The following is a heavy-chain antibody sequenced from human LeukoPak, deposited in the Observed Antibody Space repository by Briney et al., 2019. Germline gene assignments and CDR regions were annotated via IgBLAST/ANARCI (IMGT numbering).Heavy chain of an antibody. D-gene: IGHD3-10*01. J-gene: IGHJ1*01. CDR2: IWYDGSNK. V-gene: IGHV3-33*08. Sequence: PGGSLRLSCAVSGFTFSSYGMHWVRQAPGKGLEWVAVIWYDGSNKYYADSVKGRFTISRDNSKNTLYLQMNSLRAEDTAVYYCARGPFGELLWEYFQHWGQGTLVTVSS. CDR3: ARGPFGELLWEYFQH. CDR1: GFTFSSYG.